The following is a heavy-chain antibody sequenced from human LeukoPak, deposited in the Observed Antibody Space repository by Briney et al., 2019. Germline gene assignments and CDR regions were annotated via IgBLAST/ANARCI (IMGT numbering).Heavy chain of an antibody. CDR3: AKDLVAVAGYFDY. Sequence: GGSLRLSCAASGFTFSSYAMSWVRQAPGKGLEWVSAISGSGGSTYYADSVKGRFTISRDDSKNTLYLQMNSLRAEDTAVNYCAKDLVAVAGYFDYWGQGTLVTVSS. J-gene: IGHJ4*02. CDR1: GFTFSSYA. D-gene: IGHD6-19*01. CDR2: ISGSGGST. V-gene: IGHV3-23*01.